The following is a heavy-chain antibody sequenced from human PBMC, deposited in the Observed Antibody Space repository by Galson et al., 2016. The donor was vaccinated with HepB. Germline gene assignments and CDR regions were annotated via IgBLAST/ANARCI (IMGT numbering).Heavy chain of an antibody. V-gene: IGHV6-1*01. J-gene: IGHJ3*02. CDR3: ASGGVGSTAYAFNI. CDR1: GDSVSSNDAG. D-gene: IGHD1-26*01. CDR2: TYYRSKYYN. Sequence: CAISGDSVSSNDAGWNWIRQSPSRGLEWLGRTYYRSKYYNDYPRFVEGRVSIDPDTSKNQVSLHLTSVTLDDTAIYYCASGGVGSTAYAFNIWGQGTTVTVSS.